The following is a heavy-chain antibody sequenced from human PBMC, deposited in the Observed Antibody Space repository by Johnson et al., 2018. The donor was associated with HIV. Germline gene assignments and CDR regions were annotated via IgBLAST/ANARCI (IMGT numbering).Heavy chain of an antibody. V-gene: IGHV3-30*02. CDR2: IRYDGSNK. CDR3: GYGSGSYFGTHDAFDI. D-gene: IGHD3-10*01. Sequence: QVQLMESGGGVVQPGGSLRLSCAASGFTFSSYGMHWVRQAPGKGLKWVAFIRYDGSNKYYADSVKGRFTISRDNSKNTLSLQMNSLRAEDTAVYYFGYGSGSYFGTHDAFDIWGQGTMVTVSS. CDR1: GFTFSSYG. J-gene: IGHJ3*02.